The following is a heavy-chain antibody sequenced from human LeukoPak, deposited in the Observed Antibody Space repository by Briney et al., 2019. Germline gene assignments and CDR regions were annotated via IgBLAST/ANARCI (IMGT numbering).Heavy chain of an antibody. CDR1: GFIVSSNY. J-gene: IGHJ4*02. D-gene: IGHD3-3*01. CDR2: IKQDESEK. CDR3: ARRNFGVLNDY. Sequence: GGSLRLSCAASGFIVSSNYMSWFRQAPGKGLEWVANIKQDESEKYYADSVKGRFTISRDNAKNSLYLQMNSLRVEDTAVYYCARRNFGVLNDYWGQGTLVTVSS. V-gene: IGHV3-7*01.